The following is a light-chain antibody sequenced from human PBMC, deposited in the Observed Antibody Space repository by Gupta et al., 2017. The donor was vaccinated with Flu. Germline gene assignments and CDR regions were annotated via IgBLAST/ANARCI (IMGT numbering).Light chain of an antibody. J-gene: IGLJ2*01. CDR2: STD. CDR1: SSNSGGTST. Sequence: SSNSGGTSTVNSYQQLPGTAPKLLVYSTDQRASGVPDRFSGSKSGTSASLAISELQSEDEADYYCSAWDDSLSGPLFGGGTKLSVL. V-gene: IGLV1-44*01. CDR3: SAWDDSLSGPL.